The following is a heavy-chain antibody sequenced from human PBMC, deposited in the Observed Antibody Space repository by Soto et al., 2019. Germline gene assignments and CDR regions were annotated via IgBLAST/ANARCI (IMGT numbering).Heavy chain of an antibody. CDR2: ISGSGGST. V-gene: IGHV3-23*01. CDR1: GFTFSSYA. Sequence: EVQLLESGGGLVQPGGSLRLSCAASGFTFSSYAMSWVRQAPGKGLEWVSAISGSGGSTYYADSVKGRFTISRDNSKNTLYLQINSLRAEDTAVYYCAKDPQTTAAPSDAFDIWGQGTMVTVSS. CDR3: AKDPQTTAAPSDAFDI. D-gene: IGHD4-17*01. J-gene: IGHJ3*02.